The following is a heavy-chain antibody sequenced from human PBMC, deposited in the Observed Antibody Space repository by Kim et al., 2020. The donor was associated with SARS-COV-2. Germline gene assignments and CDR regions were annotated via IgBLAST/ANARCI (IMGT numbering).Heavy chain of an antibody. J-gene: IGHJ4*01. V-gene: IGHV3-30*18. D-gene: IGHD2-15*01. CDR1: GFTFSSYG. CDR3: AKDVGVVVLAATPFDY. CDR2: ISYDGSNK. Sequence: GGSLRLSCAASGFTFSSYGMHWVRQAPGKGLEWVAVISYDGSNKYYADSVKGRFTISRDNSKNTLYLQMNSLRAEDTAVYYCAKDVGVVVLAATPFDYWG.